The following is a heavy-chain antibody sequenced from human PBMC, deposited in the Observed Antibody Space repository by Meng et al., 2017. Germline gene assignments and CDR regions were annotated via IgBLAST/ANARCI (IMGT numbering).Heavy chain of an antibody. CDR3: ARDEDISAAGKLFGDY. V-gene: IGHV1-2*06. D-gene: IGHD6-25*01. Sequence: QLVQSGAEVKKPGALVKVSCKPSGYNFPDYYIHWVRRAPGQGLEWMGRINPKSGDTHYAQKFQARVTMTGDTSISTAYMELSGLRSDDTAMYYCARDEDISAAGKLFGDYWGQGTLVTVSS. CDR1: GYNFPDYY. CDR2: INPKSGDT. J-gene: IGHJ4*02.